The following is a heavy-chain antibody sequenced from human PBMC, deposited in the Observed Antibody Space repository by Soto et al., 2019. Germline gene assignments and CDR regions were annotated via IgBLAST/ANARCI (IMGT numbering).Heavy chain of an antibody. CDR2: IYYSGST. Sequence: PSETLSLTCTVSGGSINSGDYSWTWIRQPPGKGLEWIGYIYYSGSTNYNPSLKSRVTISVDTSKNQFSLKLSSVTAADTAVYYCVRHGYSGYDWEHNWFDPWGQGTLVTVSS. CDR1: GGSINSGDYS. D-gene: IGHD5-12*01. J-gene: IGHJ5*02. CDR3: VRHGYSGYDWEHNWFDP. V-gene: IGHV4-61*08.